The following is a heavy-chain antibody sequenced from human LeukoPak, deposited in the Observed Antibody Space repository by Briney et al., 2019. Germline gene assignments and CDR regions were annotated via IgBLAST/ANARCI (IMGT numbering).Heavy chain of an antibody. Sequence: SETLSLTCTVSGGSISSNSCYWGWIRQPPGKGLEWIGSIYYSGSTYYKSSLKSRVTMSVDTSKNQFSLKLSSVTAADTAVYYCARVSGSSSSPFYYYYYMDVWGKGTTVTVSS. D-gene: IGHD6-6*01. CDR2: IYYSGST. J-gene: IGHJ6*03. CDR1: GGSISSNSCY. CDR3: ARVSGSSSSPFYYYYYMDV. V-gene: IGHV4-39*07.